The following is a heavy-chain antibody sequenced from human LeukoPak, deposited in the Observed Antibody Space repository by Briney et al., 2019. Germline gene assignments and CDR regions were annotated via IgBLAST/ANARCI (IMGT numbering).Heavy chain of an antibody. CDR2: ISSSSSYI. Sequence: GGSLRLSCAASGFTFSSYNMNWVRQAPGKGLEWVSSISSSSSYIYYADSVKGRFTISRDNAKNSLYLQMNSLRAEDTAVYYCARGGGNYYYYYMDVWGKGTTVIVSS. CDR1: GFTFSSYN. V-gene: IGHV3-21*01. CDR3: ARGGGNYYYYYMDV. J-gene: IGHJ6*03. D-gene: IGHD3-16*01.